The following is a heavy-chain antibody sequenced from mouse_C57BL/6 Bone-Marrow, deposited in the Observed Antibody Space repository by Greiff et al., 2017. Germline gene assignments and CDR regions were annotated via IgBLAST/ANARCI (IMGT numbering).Heavy chain of an antibody. V-gene: IGHV1-19*01. Sequence: EVQRVESGPVLVKPGASVKMSCKASGYTFTDYYMNWVKQSHGKSLEWIGVINPYNGGTSYNQKFKGKATLTVDESSSTAYMELNSLTSEESAVYYCERAGYYVAWFAYWGQGTLVTVSA. D-gene: IGHD2-3*01. J-gene: IGHJ3*01. CDR1: GYTFTDYY. CDR3: ERAGYYVAWFAY. CDR2: INPYNGGT.